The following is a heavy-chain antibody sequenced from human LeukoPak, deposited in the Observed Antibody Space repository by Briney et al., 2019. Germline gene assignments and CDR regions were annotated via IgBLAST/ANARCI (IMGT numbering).Heavy chain of an antibody. Sequence: PSETLSLTCTVSGGSISSYYWSWIRQPPGKGLEWIAYIYYTGSTSYNPSLKRRVTISVDTSKNQFALKLSSVTAADTAGYYCARGPPYDSSGYPFDYWGQGTLVTVSS. CDR2: IYYTGST. V-gene: IGHV4-59*12. CDR3: ARGPPYDSSGYPFDY. D-gene: IGHD3-22*01. J-gene: IGHJ4*02. CDR1: GGSISSYY.